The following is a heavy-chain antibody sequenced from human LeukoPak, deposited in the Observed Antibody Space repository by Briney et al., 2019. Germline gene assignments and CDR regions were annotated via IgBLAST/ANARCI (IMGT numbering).Heavy chain of an antibody. D-gene: IGHD6-19*01. CDR1: GYTFTGYY. CDR3: ARDRGSGWSVDY. Sequence: ASVKVSCKASGYTFTGYYMHWVRQAPGQGLEWMGWINPNSSGTNYAQKFQGWVTMTRDTSISTAYMELSRLRSDDTAVYYCARDRGSGWSVDYWGQGTLVTVSS. J-gene: IGHJ4*02. CDR2: INPNSSGT. V-gene: IGHV1-2*04.